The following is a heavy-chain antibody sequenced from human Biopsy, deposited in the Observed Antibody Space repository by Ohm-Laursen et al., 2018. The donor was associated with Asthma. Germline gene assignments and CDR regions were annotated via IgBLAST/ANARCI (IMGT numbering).Heavy chain of an antibody. CDR2: VNSVFGTT. CDR3: ARKAGSCISRTCYSLDF. CDR1: GGTFNTYV. Sequence: SVKASCKSLGGTFNTYVIGWVRQAPGQGLGWMGGVNSVFGTTTYPQKFQDRVTITADDSTSTVYMELSSLRSEDTAVYYCARKAGSCISRTCYSLDFWGQGTLVTVSS. J-gene: IGHJ4*02. D-gene: IGHD2-2*01. V-gene: IGHV1-69*13.